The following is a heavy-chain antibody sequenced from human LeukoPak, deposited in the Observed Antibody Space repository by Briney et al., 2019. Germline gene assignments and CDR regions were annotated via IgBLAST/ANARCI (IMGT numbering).Heavy chain of an antibody. D-gene: IGHD2-2*01. CDR3: ASVYSYCSSTSCYDY. Sequence: GGSLRLSCAASGFTVSSNYMSWVRQAPGKGLEWVSVIYSGGSTYYADSVKGRFTISRDNSKNTLYLQMNSLRAEDTAVYYCASVYSYCSSTSCYDYWGQGTLVTVSS. J-gene: IGHJ4*02. V-gene: IGHV3-53*01. CDR2: IYSGGST. CDR1: GFTVSSNY.